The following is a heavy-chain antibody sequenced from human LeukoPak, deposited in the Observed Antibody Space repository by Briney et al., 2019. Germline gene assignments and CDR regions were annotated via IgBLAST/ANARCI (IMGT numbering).Heavy chain of an antibody. J-gene: IGHJ4*02. CDR1: GFTFSDYT. D-gene: IGHD2-21*01. CDR3: AREGDGSRYYFDY. Sequence: GGSLRLSCAASGFTFSDYTMNWVRQAPGKGLEWVSSISPSSSYMYYADSVKGRFTISRDNARNSLDLHMSSLGAEDTAVYYCAREGDGSRYYFDYWGQGILVTVSS. CDR2: ISPSSSYM. V-gene: IGHV3-21*06.